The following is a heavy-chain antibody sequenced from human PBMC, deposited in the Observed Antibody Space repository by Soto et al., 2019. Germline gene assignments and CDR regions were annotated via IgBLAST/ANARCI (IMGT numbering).Heavy chain of an antibody. CDR3: AKKWDTMFRGVRFPY. Sequence: HPAESLRLTCAASGFTFSSYALSWVRQAPGKGLEWVSAISGSGGSTYNADSVKGRFTTSRDNSKNTLYLQMNSLRAEDTAVYYCAKKWDTMFRGVRFPYWGQGTLVTVSS. J-gene: IGHJ4*02. V-gene: IGHV3-23*01. CDR2: ISGSGGST. D-gene: IGHD3-10*01. CDR1: GFTFSSYA.